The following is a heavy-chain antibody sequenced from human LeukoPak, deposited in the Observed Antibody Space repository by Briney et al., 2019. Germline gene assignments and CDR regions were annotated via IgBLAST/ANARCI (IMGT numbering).Heavy chain of an antibody. CDR3: ARDRRRAVAGSGVDY. V-gene: IGHV4-38-2*02. Sequence: PSETLSLTCTVSGYSISSGYYWGWIRQPPGKGLEWIGSICHSGSTYYNPSLKSRVTISVDTSKNQFSLKLSSVTAADTAVYYCARDRRRAVAGSGVDYWGQGTLVTVSS. J-gene: IGHJ4*02. CDR2: ICHSGST. D-gene: IGHD6-19*01. CDR1: GYSISSGYY.